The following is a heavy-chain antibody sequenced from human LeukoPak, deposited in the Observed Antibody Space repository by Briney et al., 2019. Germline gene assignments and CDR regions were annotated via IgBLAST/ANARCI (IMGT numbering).Heavy chain of an antibody. CDR3: AREHCSGGSCYSIYYYYYMDV. CDR2: IYTSGTT. J-gene: IGHJ6*03. Sequence: SQTLSLTCAVSGGSISSDNYYWTWIRQPAGKGLEWIGHIYTSGTTYYNPSLKSRVTISVDTSKNQFSLKLSSVTAADTAVYYCAREHCSGGSCYSIYYYYYMDVWGKGTTVTVSS. D-gene: IGHD2-15*01. V-gene: IGHV4-61*09. CDR1: GGSISSDNYY.